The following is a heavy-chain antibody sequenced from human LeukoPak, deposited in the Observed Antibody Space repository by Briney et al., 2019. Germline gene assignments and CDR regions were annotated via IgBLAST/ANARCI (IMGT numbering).Heavy chain of an antibody. CDR2: IHTSGST. V-gene: IGHV4-4*07. CDR3: ARGCSSTSCYYYYGMDV. J-gene: IGHJ6*02. Sequence: PSETLSLTCTVSGGSISSYYWSWIRQPAGKGLEWIGRIHTSGSTNYNPSLKSRVTMSVDTSKNQFSLKLSSVTAADTAVYYCARGCSSTSCYYYYGMDVWGQGTTVTVSS. D-gene: IGHD2-2*01. CDR1: GGSISSYY.